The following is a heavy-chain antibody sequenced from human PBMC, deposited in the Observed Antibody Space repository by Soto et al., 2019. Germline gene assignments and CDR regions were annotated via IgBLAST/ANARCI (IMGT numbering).Heavy chain of an antibody. Sequence: ASVKGSRKASGYTFTSYGISWVRQAPGQGLEWMGWISAYNGNTNYAQKLQGRVTMTTDTSTSTAYMELRSLRSDDTAVYYCAIGEAAGPSDYFAYWRQGTLLT. CDR3: AIGEAAGPSDYFAY. J-gene: IGHJ4*02. V-gene: IGHV1-18*04. D-gene: IGHD6-13*01. CDR1: GYTFTSYG. CDR2: ISAYNGNT.